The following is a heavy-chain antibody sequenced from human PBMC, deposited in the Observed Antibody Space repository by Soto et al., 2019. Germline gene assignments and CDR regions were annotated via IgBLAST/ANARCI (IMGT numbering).Heavy chain of an antibody. CDR2: IYYSGST. CDR3: ARASGDYYYGMDV. J-gene: IGHJ6*02. V-gene: IGHV4-31*03. Sequence: LSLTCTVSGGSISSGGYYWSWIRQHPGKGLEWIGYIYYSGSTYYNPSLKSRVTISVDTSKNQFSLKLSSVTAADTAVYYCARASGDYYYGMDVWGQGTTVTVSS. CDR1: GGSISSGGYY.